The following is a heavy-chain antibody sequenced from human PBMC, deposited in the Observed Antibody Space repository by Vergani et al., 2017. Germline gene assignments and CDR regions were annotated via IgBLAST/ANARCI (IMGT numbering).Heavy chain of an antibody. Sequence: QVRLQESGPGLVKPSETLSLTCSVSGGSMSGHYWSWIRQPPGKELEWVGYMYHSGSTNYNPSLETRVTISGDTSKNQFSLKLNSVTAADTAVYYCGRVADFYGLGSRRLDLWGQGILVTVSS. CDR1: GGSMSGHY. CDR3: GRVADFYGLGSRRLDL. V-gene: IGHV4-59*11. CDR2: MYHSGST. J-gene: IGHJ5*02. D-gene: IGHD3-10*01.